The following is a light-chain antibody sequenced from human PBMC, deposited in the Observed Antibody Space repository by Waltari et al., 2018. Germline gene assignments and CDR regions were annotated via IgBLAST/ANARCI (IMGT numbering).Light chain of an antibody. J-gene: IGLJ3*02. CDR2: DSN. Sequence: QSVLTQPPSVSAAPGQPVTISCSGSSSNIGPHSVAWYQQFPGTAPKLLISDSNKRPSAIPDRFSGSKSGTSATLGITGLQTGDEAYYYCGTWDNSLTAGVFGGGTKLTVL. CDR3: GTWDNSLTAGV. CDR1: SSNIGPHS. V-gene: IGLV1-51*01.